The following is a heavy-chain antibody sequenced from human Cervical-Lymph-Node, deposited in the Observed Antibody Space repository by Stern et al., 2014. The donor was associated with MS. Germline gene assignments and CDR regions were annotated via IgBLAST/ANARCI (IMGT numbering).Heavy chain of an antibody. D-gene: IGHD2/OR15-2a*01. Sequence: VQLVQSGAEVKKPGESLKISCECFGYGFGDYYLAWVRQAPGKGLEWMGLIYPRDSATTYGPSFQGRVNISTGKSINTAYLQWNTLQASDTAIYYCARQYCLCNSCTLWNWGQGTLIAVSS. J-gene: IGHJ4*02. V-gene: IGHV5-51*01. CDR3: ARQYCLCNSCTLWN. CDR2: IYPRDSAT. CDR1: GYGFGDYY.